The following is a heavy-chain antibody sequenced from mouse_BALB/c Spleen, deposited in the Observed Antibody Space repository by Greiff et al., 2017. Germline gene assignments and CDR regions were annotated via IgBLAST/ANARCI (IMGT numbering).Heavy chain of an antibody. V-gene: IGHV5-4*02. CDR1: GFTFSDYY. CDR2: ISDGGSYT. CDR3: ARGGYRYDEAMDY. J-gene: IGHJ4*01. D-gene: IGHD2-14*01. Sequence: DVKLVESGGGLVKPGGSLKLSCAASGFTFSDYYMYWVRQTPEKRLEWVATISDGGSYTYYPDSVKGRFSISRDNAKNNLYLQMSSLKSEDTAMYYCARGGYRYDEAMDYWGQGTSVTVSS.